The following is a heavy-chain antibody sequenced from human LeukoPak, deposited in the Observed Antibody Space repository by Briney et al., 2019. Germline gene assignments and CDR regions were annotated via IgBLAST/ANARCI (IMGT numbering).Heavy chain of an antibody. V-gene: IGHV1-46*01. Sequence: ASMKVSCKASGYSFTNYYLHLVRQAPGQGLEWLGLINPAGAKTTYSQKLQGRVIVTRDMSTNSVRLDLSSPKPAATAVYSCATSGAYYFDYWGQGTMVIVFS. CDR3: ATSGAYYFDY. J-gene: IGHJ4*02. CDR1: GYSFTNYY. CDR2: INPAGAKT.